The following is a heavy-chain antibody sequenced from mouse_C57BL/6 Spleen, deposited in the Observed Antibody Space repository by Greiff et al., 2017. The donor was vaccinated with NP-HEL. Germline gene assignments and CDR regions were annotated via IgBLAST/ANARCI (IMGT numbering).Heavy chain of an antibody. Sequence: LQESGAELVRPGASVTLSCKASGYTFTDYEMHWVKQTPVHGLEWIGAIDPETGGTAYNQKFKGKAILTADKSSSTAYMELRSLTSEDSAVYYCTRWYYGSSYSYFDVWGTGTTVTVSS. V-gene: IGHV1-15*01. J-gene: IGHJ1*03. D-gene: IGHD1-1*01. CDR2: IDPETGGT. CDR3: TRWYYGSSYSYFDV. CDR1: GYTFTDYE.